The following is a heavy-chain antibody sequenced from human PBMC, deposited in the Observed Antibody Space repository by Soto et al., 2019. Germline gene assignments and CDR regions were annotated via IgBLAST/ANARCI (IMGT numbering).Heavy chain of an antibody. CDR1: GFTFRNYG. CDR2: IRYDGTNK. CDR3: ARYAQGLEWDY. V-gene: IGHV3-33*01. J-gene: IGHJ4*02. Sequence: QVQLVESGGGVVQPGGSLRLSCAASGFTFRNYGMHWVRQAPGKGLEWVAVIRYDGTNKYYAESVNGRFTISRDNSKNTLDLQMNSLRVEYTGVYYCARYAQGLEWDYWGQGTLVTVSS. D-gene: IGHD2-2*01.